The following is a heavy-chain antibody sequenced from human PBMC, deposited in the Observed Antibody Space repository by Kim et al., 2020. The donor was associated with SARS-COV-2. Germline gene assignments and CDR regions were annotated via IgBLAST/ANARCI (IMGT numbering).Heavy chain of an antibody. CDR1: GGSFSGYY. V-gene: IGHV4-34*01. CDR3: ARGPRADGYGY. CDR2: INHSGST. J-gene: IGHJ4*02. D-gene: IGHD5-18*01. Sequence: SEILSLTCAVYGGSFSGYYWSWIRQPPGKGLEWIGEINHSGSTNYNPSLKSRVTISVDTSKNQFSLKLSSVTAADTAVYYCARGPRADGYGYWGQGTLVTVSS.